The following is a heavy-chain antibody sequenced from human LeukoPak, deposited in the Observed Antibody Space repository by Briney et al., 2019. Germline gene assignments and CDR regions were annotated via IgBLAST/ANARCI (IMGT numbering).Heavy chain of an antibody. CDR3: ARGLVTMIVVDYGMDV. V-gene: IGHV4-31*03. D-gene: IGHD3-22*01. CDR1: GGSVSSGAYY. Sequence: SQTLSLTCTVSGGSVSSGAYYWSWIRQYPGEGLEWIGYIYYRGRTNYNPSLKSRVTISLDTSKNQFSLKLSSVTAADTAVYYCARGLVTMIVVDYGMDVWGQGTTVTVSS. CDR2: IYYRGRT. J-gene: IGHJ6*02.